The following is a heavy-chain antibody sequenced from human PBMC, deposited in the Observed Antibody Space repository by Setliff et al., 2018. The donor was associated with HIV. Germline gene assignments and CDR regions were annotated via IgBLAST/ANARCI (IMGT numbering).Heavy chain of an antibody. V-gene: IGHV4-59*01. CDR2: ISSTGAA. Sequence: ASETLSLTCTVSGDSINNNLWNWILQSPRKGLEWIGYISSTGAAWYNPSLKSRVTMSIDTSKIHFSLTLSSVSGADTALYFCARGGKRAFDIWGQGAMVT. CDR1: GDSINNNL. CDR3: ARGGKRAFDI. J-gene: IGHJ3*02.